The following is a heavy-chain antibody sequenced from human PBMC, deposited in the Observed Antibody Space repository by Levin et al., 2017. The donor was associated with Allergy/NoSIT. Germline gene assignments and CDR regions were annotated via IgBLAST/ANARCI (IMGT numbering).Heavy chain of an antibody. J-gene: IGHJ2*01. CDR1: GGSISSYY. CDR2: IYYSGST. V-gene: IGHV4-59*01. D-gene: IGHD3-9*01. Sequence: PSETLSLTCTVSGGSISSYYWSWIRQPPGKGLEWIGYIYYSGSTNYNPSLKSRVTISVDTSKNQFSLKLSSVTAADTAVYYCARGGGILTGLYFDLWGRGTLVTVSS. CDR3: ARGGGILTGLYFDL.